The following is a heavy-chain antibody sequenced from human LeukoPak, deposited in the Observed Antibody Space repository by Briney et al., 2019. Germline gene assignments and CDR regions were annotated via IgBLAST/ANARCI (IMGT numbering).Heavy chain of an antibody. J-gene: IGHJ6*03. CDR2: ITSSGSYI. CDR1: AFTFSNYN. CDR3: ARVRRPPRGSIAARLAYNYYYMDV. D-gene: IGHD6-6*01. Sequence: GGSLRLSCAASAFTFSNYNMNWVRQAPGKGLEWVSSITSSGSYIYYADSVKGRFTISRDNAKNSLYLQLNSLRAEDTAVYYCARVRRPPRGSIAARLAYNYYYMDVWGKGTTVTVSS. V-gene: IGHV3-21*01.